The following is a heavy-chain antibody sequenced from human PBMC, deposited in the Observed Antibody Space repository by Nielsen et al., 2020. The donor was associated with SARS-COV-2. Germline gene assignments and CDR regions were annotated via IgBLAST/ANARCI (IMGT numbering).Heavy chain of an antibody. J-gene: IGHJ4*02. CDR3: TKEAGDSGKYRYYYDY. D-gene: IGHD3-10*01. CDR1: EFTFSRYG. CDR2: ISDDGLTD. V-gene: IGHV3-30*18. Sequence: GGSLRLSCAASEFTFSRYGMHWVRQAPGKGLEWVAVISDDGLTDYYSDSVKGRFTISRDNSKNTVSLQMNSLRPEDTAVYYCTKEAGDSGKYRYYYDYWGQGTLVTVSS.